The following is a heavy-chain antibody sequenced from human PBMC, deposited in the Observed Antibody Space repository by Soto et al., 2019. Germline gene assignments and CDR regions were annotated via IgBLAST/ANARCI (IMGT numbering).Heavy chain of an antibody. D-gene: IGHD5-12*01. J-gene: IGHJ4*02. CDR1: GASISSSY. V-gene: IGHV4-59*01. CDR3: ARGGNRYSNVASGVGGFDF. Sequence: PSETLSLTCTVSGASISSSYWSWIRQSPERGLEWIAYVYHTGATNYNPSLKSRVTISLDTSKGQFSLNLTFLTTADTAVYFCARGGNRYSNVASGVGGFDFWGQGSLVTVSS. CDR2: VYHTGAT.